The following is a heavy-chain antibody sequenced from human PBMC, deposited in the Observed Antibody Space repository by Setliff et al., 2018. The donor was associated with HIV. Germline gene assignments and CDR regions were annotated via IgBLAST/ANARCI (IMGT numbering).Heavy chain of an antibody. CDR2: IYYHGST. J-gene: IGHJ6*03. Sequence: NPSETLSLTCAVSGYSISSGYYWGWIRQPPGKGLEWIGTIYYHGSTYYNPSLKSRVTISIDTSKNQFSLNLSSVTAADTAVYYCARVLGLPYYYMDVWGKGTTVTVSS. V-gene: IGHV4-38-2*01. CDR1: GYSISSGYY. CDR3: ARVLGLPYYYMDV. D-gene: IGHD3-16*01.